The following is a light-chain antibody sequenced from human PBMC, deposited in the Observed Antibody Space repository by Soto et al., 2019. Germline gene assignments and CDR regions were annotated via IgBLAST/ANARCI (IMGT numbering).Light chain of an antibody. CDR3: QQSYSTPHT. V-gene: IGKV1-39*01. Sequence: DIQMTQSPSSLSASVGDTVTIPCRATQTISTILNWYQHKPGKAPNLLIYAASSLQSGVPSRFSGSGAGTDFTRTISSLQPEDFATDYCQQSYSTPHTFGQGTKVDIK. CDR1: QTISTI. J-gene: IGKJ1*01. CDR2: AAS.